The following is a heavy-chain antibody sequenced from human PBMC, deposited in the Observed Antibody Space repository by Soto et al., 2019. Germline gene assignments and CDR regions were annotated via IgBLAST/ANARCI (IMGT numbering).Heavy chain of an antibody. CDR3: ARDPPLTAFDI. CDR1: GFTFSSYS. Sequence: GGSLKLSCAASGFTFSSYSMNWVRQAPGKGLEWVSSISSSSSYIYYADSVKGRFTISRDNAKNSLYLQMNSLRAEDTAVYYCARDPPLTAFDIWGQGTMVTVSS. D-gene: IGHD2-8*01. V-gene: IGHV3-21*01. J-gene: IGHJ3*02. CDR2: ISSSSSYI.